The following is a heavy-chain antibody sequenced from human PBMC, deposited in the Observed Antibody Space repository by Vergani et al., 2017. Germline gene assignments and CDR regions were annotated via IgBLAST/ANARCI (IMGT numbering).Heavy chain of an antibody. CDR3: ARDRCLAHPSAPSTHYYMDV. CDR1: GGTFSSYT. CDR2: IITILGIA. J-gene: IGHJ6*03. Sequence: QVQLVHSGAEVKKPGSSVKVSCKASGGTFSSYTISWVRQAPGQGLEGMGRIITILGIANYAQQFQGRVKMTADKSTSISYMQLSSLRSEDTAVYYWARDRCLAHPSAPSTHYYMDVWGKGTTVTVSS. D-gene: IGHD5/OR15-5a*01. V-gene: IGHV1-69*04.